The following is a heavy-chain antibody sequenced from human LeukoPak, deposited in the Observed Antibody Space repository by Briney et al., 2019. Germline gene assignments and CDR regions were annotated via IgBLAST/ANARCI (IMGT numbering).Heavy chain of an antibody. V-gene: IGHV3-21*01. CDR3: ARGPPEQQLDGGDY. Sequence: GGSLRLSCAASGFTFSSYSMNWVRQAPGKGLEWVSSISSSSSYIYYADSVKGRFTISRDNAKNSLYLQMNSLRAEDTAVYYCARGPPEQQLDGGDYWGQGTLVTVSS. J-gene: IGHJ4*02. D-gene: IGHD6-13*01. CDR2: ISSSSSYI. CDR1: GFTFSSYS.